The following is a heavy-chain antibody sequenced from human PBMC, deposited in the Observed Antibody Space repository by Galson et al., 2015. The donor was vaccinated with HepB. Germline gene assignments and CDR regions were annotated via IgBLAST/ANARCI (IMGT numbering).Heavy chain of an antibody. Sequence: CAVSGFTVRSNFMTWVRQAPGKGLEWVSFIYRGGSTIYADSVKGRFTISRDNSKNTLYLQMDSLRAQDTAVYYCTRAQPTYMLAFDHWGQGILVTVSS. D-gene: IGHD3-10*02. V-gene: IGHV3-66*01. J-gene: IGHJ4*02. CDR1: GFTVRSNF. CDR3: TRAQPTYMLAFDH. CDR2: IYRGGST.